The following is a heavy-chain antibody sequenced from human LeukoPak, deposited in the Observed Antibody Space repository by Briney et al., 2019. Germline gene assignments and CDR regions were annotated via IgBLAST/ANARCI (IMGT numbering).Heavy chain of an antibody. V-gene: IGHV3-23*01. CDR3: AKSLLRPGY. J-gene: IGHJ4*02. Sequence: GGSLRLSCAASGFPLRNYAMSWVRQAPGKGLEWVSDINGSGGSTYYADSVKGRFTISRDNSKNTLYLQMNSLRAEDTAAYYCAKSLLRPGYWGQGTLVTVSS. CDR1: GFPLRNYA. CDR2: INGSGGST. D-gene: IGHD3-3*01.